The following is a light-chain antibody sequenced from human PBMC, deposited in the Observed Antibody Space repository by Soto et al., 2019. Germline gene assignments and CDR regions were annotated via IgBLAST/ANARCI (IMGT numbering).Light chain of an antibody. CDR3: CSYAGRNSFAV. J-gene: IGLJ1*01. CDR2: EVS. V-gene: IGLV2-23*02. CDR1: RSEVGSYNL. Sequence: QSVLTQPASVSGSPGQSITISCTGTRSEVGSYNLVSWYQQHPGKAPRLMISEVSRRPSGVSSRFSGSRSGNTASLTISGLQAEDEADYYCCSYAGRNSFAVFGTGTKVTVL.